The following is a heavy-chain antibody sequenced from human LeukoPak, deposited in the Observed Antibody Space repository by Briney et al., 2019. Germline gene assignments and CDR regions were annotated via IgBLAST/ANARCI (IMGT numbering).Heavy chain of an antibody. V-gene: IGHV1-69*13. D-gene: IGHD2-2*01. J-gene: IGHJ6*03. CDR1: GGTFSSYA. CDR2: IIPIFGTA. Sequence: GASVKVSCKASGGTFSSYAISWVRQAPGQGLEWRGGIIPIFGTANYAQKFQGRVTITADESTSTAYMELSSLRSEDTAVYYCARVKVPAAMSGYYYYYMDVWGKGTTVTISS. CDR3: ARVKVPAAMSGYYYYYMDV.